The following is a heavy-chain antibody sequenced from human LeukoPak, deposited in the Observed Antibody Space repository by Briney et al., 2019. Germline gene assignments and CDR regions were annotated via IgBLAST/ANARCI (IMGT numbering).Heavy chain of an antibody. Sequence: PSETLSLTCAVYGGSFSGYYWSWIRQPPGKGLEWIGEINHSGSTNYNPSLKSRVTISVDTSKNQFSLKLSSVTAADTAVYYCARHGYGSGSAYFDYWGQGTLVTVSS. J-gene: IGHJ4*02. V-gene: IGHV4-34*01. D-gene: IGHD3-10*01. CDR2: INHSGST. CDR1: GGSFSGYY. CDR3: ARHGYGSGSAYFDY.